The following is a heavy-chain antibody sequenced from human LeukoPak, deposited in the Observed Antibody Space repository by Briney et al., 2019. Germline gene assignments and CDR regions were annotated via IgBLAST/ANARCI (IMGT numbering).Heavy chain of an antibody. V-gene: IGHV3-23*01. CDR3: AKVVDSSSWYIFDY. Sequence: GGSLRLSCAASGFTFGDYYMGWVRQAPGKGLEWVSAISGSGGSTYYADSVKGRFTISRDNSKNTLYLQMNSLRAEDTAVYYCAKVVDSSSWYIFDYWGQGTLVTVSS. J-gene: IGHJ4*02. CDR2: ISGSGGST. CDR1: GFTFGDYY. D-gene: IGHD6-13*01.